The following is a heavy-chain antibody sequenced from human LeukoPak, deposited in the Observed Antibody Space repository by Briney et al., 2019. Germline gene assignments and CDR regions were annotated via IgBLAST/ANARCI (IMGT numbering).Heavy chain of an antibody. V-gene: IGHV3-11*05. Sequence: GGSLRLSCAASGFXFSDYYMCWIRQAPGKGLEWVSYISSSSSYTNYADSVKGRFTISRDNAKYSLYLQMNSLRAEDTAVYYCARDRSWGSGYNYGMDVWGQGTTVTVSS. CDR2: ISSSSSYT. D-gene: IGHD2-15*01. J-gene: IGHJ6*02. CDR1: GFXFSDYY. CDR3: ARDRSWGSGYNYGMDV.